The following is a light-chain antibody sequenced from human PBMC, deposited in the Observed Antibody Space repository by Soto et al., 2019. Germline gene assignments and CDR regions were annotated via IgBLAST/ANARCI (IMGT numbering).Light chain of an antibody. V-gene: IGKV1-39*01. CDR3: QQSYSTPQT. CDR2: AAS. CDR1: QSISSY. Sequence: DIQMTQSPSSLSASVGDRVTITCRASQSISSYLNWYQQKPGKAPKLLIYAASSFQSGVPSRFSGSGSGTDFTLTISSLQPEDFATYYCQQSYSTPQTFGQGTKLVIK. J-gene: IGKJ2*01.